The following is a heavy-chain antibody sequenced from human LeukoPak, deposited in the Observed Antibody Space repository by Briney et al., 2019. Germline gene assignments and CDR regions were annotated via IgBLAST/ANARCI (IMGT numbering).Heavy chain of an antibody. CDR2: ILFSSRTI. Sequence: PGGSLRLPCAASGFTFSSYSMNWVRQAPGKGLEWVSYILFSSRTIYYADSVKGRFTISRDNAKNSLYLQMNTLRAEDTAVYYCARDGGYSYEFDYWGQGTLVTVSS. V-gene: IGHV3-48*01. D-gene: IGHD5-18*01. CDR3: ARDGGYSYEFDY. J-gene: IGHJ4*02. CDR1: GFTFSSYS.